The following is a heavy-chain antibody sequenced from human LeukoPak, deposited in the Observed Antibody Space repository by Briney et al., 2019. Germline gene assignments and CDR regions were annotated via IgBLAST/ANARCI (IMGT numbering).Heavy chain of an antibody. CDR1: GYTFTSYY. V-gene: IGHV1-46*01. CDR3: ARGAAWRYCRGGRCFAPGY. CDR2: INPSGGST. Sequence: ASVKVSCKASGYTFTSYYMHWVRQAPGQGLEWMGIINPSGGSTSYAQKFQGRVTMTRDTSVSTAYMELSGLRSDDTAVYYCARGAAWRYCRGGRCFAPGYWGQGTLVTVSS. J-gene: IGHJ4*02. D-gene: IGHD2-15*01.